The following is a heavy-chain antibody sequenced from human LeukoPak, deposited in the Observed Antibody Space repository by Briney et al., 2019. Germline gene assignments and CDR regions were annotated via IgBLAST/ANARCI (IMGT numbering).Heavy chain of an antibody. Sequence: GASVKVSCKASGGTFSSYAISWVRQAPGQGLEWMGGIIPIFGTANYAQKFQGRVTITADESTSTAYMELSSLRSEDTAVYYCARNYCSSTSCYRRGYAFDIWGQGTMVTVSS. V-gene: IGHV1-69*13. J-gene: IGHJ3*02. CDR3: ARNYCSSTSCYRRGYAFDI. D-gene: IGHD2-2*02. CDR1: GGTFSSYA. CDR2: IIPIFGTA.